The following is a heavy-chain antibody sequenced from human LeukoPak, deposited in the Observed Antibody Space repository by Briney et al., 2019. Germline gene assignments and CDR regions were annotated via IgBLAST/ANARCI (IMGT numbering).Heavy chain of an antibody. V-gene: IGHV1-2*02. CDR2: INPNSGGT. J-gene: IGHJ4*02. CDR1: VYTFTVYY. D-gene: IGHD6-13*01. Sequence: ASVRVSFTASVYTFTVYYMRWVREAPGQGHGWMGWINPNSGGTNYAQKFQGRVTMTRDTSISTAYMELSRLRSDDTAVYYCARGPSIAAADYYFNYWGQATLVTVYS. CDR3: ARGPSIAAADYYFNY.